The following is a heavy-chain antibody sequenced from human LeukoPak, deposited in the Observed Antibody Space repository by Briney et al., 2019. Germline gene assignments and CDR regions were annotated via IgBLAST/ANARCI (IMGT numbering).Heavy chain of an antibody. V-gene: IGHV3-64*02. CDR3: AKDQGDSSVLLWFGESSVSDY. Sequence: GGSLTLSCAASGFTFSSYSMHWVRQAPGKGLEYVSAIRTNGGNTYYADSVKGRFTISRDNSKNTLYLQMGSLRAEDMAVYYCAKDQGDSSVLLWFGESSVSDYWGQGTLVTVSS. D-gene: IGHD3-10*01. J-gene: IGHJ4*02. CDR2: IRTNGGNT. CDR1: GFTFSSYS.